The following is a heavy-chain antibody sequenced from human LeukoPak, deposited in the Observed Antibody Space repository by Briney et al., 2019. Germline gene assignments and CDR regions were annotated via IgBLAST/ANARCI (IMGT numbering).Heavy chain of an antibody. CDR2: IPYDGSNK. CDR3: ARAEGYGGELDS. CDR1: GFTFSNAW. J-gene: IGHJ4*02. Sequence: GGSLRLSCAASGFTFSNAWMSWVRQAPGKGLEWVAVIPYDGSNKYYADSVKGRFTISRENSKNRLYLHMNSLRAEDTAVYYCARAEGYGGELDSWGQGTLVTVSS. V-gene: IGHV3-30*13. D-gene: IGHD4-23*01.